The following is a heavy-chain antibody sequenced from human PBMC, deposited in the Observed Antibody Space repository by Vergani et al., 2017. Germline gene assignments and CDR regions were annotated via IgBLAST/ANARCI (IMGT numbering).Heavy chain of an antibody. CDR1: GGSISSSNW. V-gene: IGHV4-4*02. CDR3: AKGARIVGAIYYFDY. Sequence: QVQLQESGPGLVKPSGTLSLTCAVSGGSISSSNWWSWVRQPPGKGLEWIGEIHHSGSTHYKQSLESRITISVDKSKNQFSLKLNSVTAADTAVYYCAKGARIVGAIYYFDYWGQGTLVTVSS. J-gene: IGHJ4*02. CDR2: IHHSGST. D-gene: IGHD1-26*01.